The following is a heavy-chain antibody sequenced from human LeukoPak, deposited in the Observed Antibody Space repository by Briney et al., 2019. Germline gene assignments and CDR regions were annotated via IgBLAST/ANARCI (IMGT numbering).Heavy chain of an antibody. V-gene: IGHV3-11*04. Sequence: KPGGSLGLSCAASGFTFSDYYMSWIRQAPGKGLEWVSYISSSGSTIYYADSVKGRFTISRDNAKNSLYLQMNSLRAEDTAVYYCAGVSDFWDAFDIWGQGTMVTVSS. CDR2: ISSSGSTI. CDR1: GFTFSDYY. CDR3: AGVSDFWDAFDI. J-gene: IGHJ3*02. D-gene: IGHD3-3*01.